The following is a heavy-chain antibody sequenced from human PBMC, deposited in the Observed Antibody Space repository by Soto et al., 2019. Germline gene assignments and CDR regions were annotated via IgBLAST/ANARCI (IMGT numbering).Heavy chain of an antibody. CDR3: VRGGTYNWFDP. D-gene: IGHD2-15*01. CDR1: GFTFSSFA. V-gene: IGHV3-23*01. Sequence: GGSLRLSCAVSGFTFSSFAMSWVRQAPGKGLEWVSVISSSGGTTYYADSVKTRLTISKDTSKNQVVLKMTNMDPVDTATYYCVRGGTYNWFDPWGQGTLVTVSS. CDR2: ISSSGGTT. J-gene: IGHJ5*02.